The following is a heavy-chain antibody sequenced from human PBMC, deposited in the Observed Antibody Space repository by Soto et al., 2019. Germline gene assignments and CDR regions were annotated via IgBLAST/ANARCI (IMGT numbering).Heavy chain of an antibody. CDR2: IWYDGSNK. J-gene: IGHJ4*02. CDR1: GFTFSSYG. CDR3: ARATVEMATDY. Sequence: GGSLRLSCAASGFTFSSYGMHLVRQAPGKGLEWVACIWYDGSNKYYADSVKGRFTISRDNSQNTLYLQMNSLRAEDTAVYYCARATVEMATDYWGQRTLVTVS. V-gene: IGHV3-33*01.